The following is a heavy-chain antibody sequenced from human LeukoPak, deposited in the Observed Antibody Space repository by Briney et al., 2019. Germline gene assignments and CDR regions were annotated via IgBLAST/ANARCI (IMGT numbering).Heavy chain of an antibody. D-gene: IGHD6-6*01. CDR3: AKDIGDSIAARPGAFDY. Sequence: GRSLRLSWAASGFTFDDYAVHWVRHAPGRGREWVSGISWNSGSIGYADSVKGRFTISSDNAKNSLYLQMNSLRAEDMALYYCAKDIGDSIAARPGAFDYWGQGTLVTVSS. CDR1: GFTFDDYA. V-gene: IGHV3-9*03. J-gene: IGHJ4*02. CDR2: ISWNSGSI.